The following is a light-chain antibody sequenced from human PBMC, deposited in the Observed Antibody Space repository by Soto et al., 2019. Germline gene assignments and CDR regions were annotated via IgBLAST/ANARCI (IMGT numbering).Light chain of an antibody. Sequence: EIVLTQSPATLSLSPGERATLSCRASQSVSSYLAWDQQKPGQAPRLLIDDASNRATGIPARFSGSGSGTDFTLPISCLEPEDFAVYYCQQRSNGPQGVTFGGGTKVEIK. CDR2: DAS. CDR3: QQRSNGPQGVT. J-gene: IGKJ4*01. V-gene: IGKV3-11*01. CDR1: QSVSSY.